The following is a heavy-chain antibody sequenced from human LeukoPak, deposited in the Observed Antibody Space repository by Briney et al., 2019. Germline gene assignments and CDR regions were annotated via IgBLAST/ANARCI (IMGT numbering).Heavy chain of an antibody. V-gene: IGHV4-39*01. CDR1: GGSISSSSYY. J-gene: IGHJ4*02. D-gene: IGHD5-18*01. CDR2: IYYSGST. CDR3: ARQDTAMVYFDY. Sequence: SETLSLTCTVSGGSISSSSYYWGWIRQSPGKGLEWIGSIYYSGSTYYNPSLKSRVTISVDTSKNQFSLKLSSVTAADTAVYYCARQDTAMVYFDYWGQGTLVTVSS.